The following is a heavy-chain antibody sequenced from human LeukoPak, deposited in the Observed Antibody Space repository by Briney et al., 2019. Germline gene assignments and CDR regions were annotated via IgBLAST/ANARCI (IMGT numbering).Heavy chain of an antibody. D-gene: IGHD1/OR15-1a*01. CDR2: ISYDGSNK. CDR3: ANGLTNSGYHWDNYYYALDV. J-gene: IGHJ6*02. V-gene: IGHV3-30-3*01. Sequence: PGGSLRLSCAASGFTFSSYAMHWVRQAPGKGLEWVAVISYDGSNKYYADSEKGRFTISRDNSKNTLYLQMNNLRAEDTAVYYCANGLTNSGYHWDNYYYALDVWGQGTTVIVSS. CDR1: GFTFSSYA.